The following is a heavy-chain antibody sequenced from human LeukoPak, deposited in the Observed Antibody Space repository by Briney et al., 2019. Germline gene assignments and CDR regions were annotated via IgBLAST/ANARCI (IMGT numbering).Heavy chain of an antibody. Sequence: PGGSLRLSCAASGFTFSPHWMSWVRQAPGKGLEWVASIKPDGSGEYYVDSVKGRFTISRDNAKNALYLQLNSLRAEDTAVYFCVRLGDSSGYYDYWGQGTLVTVSS. D-gene: IGHD3-22*01. V-gene: IGHV3-7*01. CDR1: GFTFSPHW. CDR3: VRLGDSSGYYDY. J-gene: IGHJ4*02. CDR2: IKPDGSGE.